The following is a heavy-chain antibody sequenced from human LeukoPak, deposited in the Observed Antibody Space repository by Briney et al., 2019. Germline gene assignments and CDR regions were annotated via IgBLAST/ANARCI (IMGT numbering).Heavy chain of an antibody. D-gene: IGHD3-22*01. J-gene: IGHJ2*01. CDR1: GGTFSSYA. CDR2: IIPILGIA. V-gene: IGHV1-69*04. CDR3: ASRSGYYSRDWYFDL. Sequence: SVKVSCKASGGTFSSYAISWVRQAPGQGLEWMGRIIPILGIANYAQRFQGRVTITADESTSTAYMELSSLRSEDTAVYYCASRSGYYSRDWYFDLWGRGTLVTVSS.